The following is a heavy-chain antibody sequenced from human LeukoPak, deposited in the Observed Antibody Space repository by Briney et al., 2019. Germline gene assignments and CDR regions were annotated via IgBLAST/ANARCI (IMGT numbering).Heavy chain of an antibody. CDR1: GDSVSSNSAA. CDR3: AKGRWALFDC. CDR2: TYYRSKWYN. D-gene: IGHD3-10*01. J-gene: IGHJ4*02. V-gene: IGHV6-1*01. Sequence: TSQTLSLTCDISGDSVSSNSAAWNCVRQSPSRALEWLGRTYYRSKWYNDYAVSLKSRMTINADTSKNQFSLQLNSVTPEDTAVYYCAKGRWALFDCWGQGTLVIVSS.